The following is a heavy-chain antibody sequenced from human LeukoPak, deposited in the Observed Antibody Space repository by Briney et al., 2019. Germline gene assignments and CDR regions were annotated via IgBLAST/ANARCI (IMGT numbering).Heavy chain of an antibody. CDR2: IYSGGRT. J-gene: IGHJ4*02. CDR1: GFIVSSNY. Sequence: GGSLRLFCAASGFIVSSNYMSWVRRAPGKGLVWFLVIYSGGRTYYADSVKGRFTISRDNSKNTLYLQMNSLRADNTAVYYCVRDSMVRGVILWGQGTLVTVSS. CDR3: VRDSMVRGVIL. V-gene: IGHV3-53*05. D-gene: IGHD3-10*01.